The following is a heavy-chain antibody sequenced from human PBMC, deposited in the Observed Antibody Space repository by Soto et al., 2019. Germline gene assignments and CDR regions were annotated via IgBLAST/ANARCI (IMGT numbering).Heavy chain of an antibody. CDR2: IIAGTSST. D-gene: IGHD6-6*01. CDR1: GFTFADYS. CDR3: AQRSSKNYFDY. V-gene: IGHV1-3*01. J-gene: IGHJ4*02. Sequence: ASVKVSCNTSGFTFADYSNYWVRHAPGQRPRGLGWIIAGTSSTSYSPYFQGRVTISRDTSESSVYMELSRMTSEDTAIYYCAQRSSKNYFDYWGQVTLVTVSS.